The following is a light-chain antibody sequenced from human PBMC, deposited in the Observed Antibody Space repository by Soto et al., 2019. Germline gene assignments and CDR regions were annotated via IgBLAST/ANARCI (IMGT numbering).Light chain of an antibody. J-gene: IGKJ5*01. Sequence: DIQLTQSPSSLSASVGDRVTITCRASQSIFTYLTWYQQRPGKAPKRLIFGASSLQSGVPSRFSGSGSGTEFTLTINSLQPEDFATYFCQQSYDRTVTFGQGTRLEIK. CDR2: GAS. CDR3: QQSYDRTVT. V-gene: IGKV1-39*01. CDR1: QSIFTY.